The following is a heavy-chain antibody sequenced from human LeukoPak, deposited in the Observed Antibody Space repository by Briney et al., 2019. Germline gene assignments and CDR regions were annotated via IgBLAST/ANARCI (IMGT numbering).Heavy chain of an antibody. J-gene: IGHJ3*02. CDR2: ISYDGSIK. CDR1: GFTFSNFA. V-gene: IGHV3-30*04. Sequence: PGGSLRLSCAASGFTFSNFAMHGVRQAPGKGLEGVSVISYDGSIKYYADSVKGRFTISRDNSKNTLYLQMNSLRAEDTAVYYCAREDMTTVTTRWAFDIWGQGSMVTVSS. D-gene: IGHD4-17*01. CDR3: AREDMTTVTTRWAFDI.